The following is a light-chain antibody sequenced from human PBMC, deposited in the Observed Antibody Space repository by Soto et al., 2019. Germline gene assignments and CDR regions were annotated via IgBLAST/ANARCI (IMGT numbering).Light chain of an antibody. V-gene: IGKV3D-15*01. J-gene: IGKJ5*01. CDR2: GAS. CDR3: QQYNNWPIT. CDR1: QNVLSN. Sequence: EIVMTQSASILSVSPGERATLSCRASQNVLSNLAWYQQKPGQAPRLLIYGASTRATDIPARFSGSGYGTEFNLTINSLQSEDFAVYYCQQYNNWPITFGQGTRLEIK.